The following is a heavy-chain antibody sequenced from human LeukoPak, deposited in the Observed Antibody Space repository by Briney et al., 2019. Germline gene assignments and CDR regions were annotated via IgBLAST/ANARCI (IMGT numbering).Heavy chain of an antibody. V-gene: IGHV3-21*01. J-gene: IGHJ4*02. CDR3: ARAPRRDGYNYGGY. D-gene: IGHD5-24*01. CDR1: GFTFSSYS. CDR2: ISSSSSYI. Sequence: PGGSLRLSCAASGFTFSSYSMNWVRQAPGKGLEWVSSISSSSSYIYYADSVKGRFTISRDNAKNSLYLQMNSLRAEDTAVYYCARAPRRDGYNYGGYWGQGTLVTVSS.